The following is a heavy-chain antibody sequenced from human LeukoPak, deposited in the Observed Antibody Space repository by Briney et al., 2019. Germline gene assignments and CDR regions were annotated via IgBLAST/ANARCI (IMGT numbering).Heavy chain of an antibody. V-gene: IGHV4-39*07. CDR3: ARVGMTTRRAFDI. D-gene: IGHD4-11*01. CDR2: INHSGST. CDR1: GASISSNNYY. Sequence: PSETLSLTCTVSGASISSNNYYWSWIRQPPGKGLEWIGEINHSGSTNYNPSLKSRVTISVDTSKNQFSLKLSSVTAADTAVYYCARVGMTTRRAFDIWGQGTMVTVSS. J-gene: IGHJ3*02.